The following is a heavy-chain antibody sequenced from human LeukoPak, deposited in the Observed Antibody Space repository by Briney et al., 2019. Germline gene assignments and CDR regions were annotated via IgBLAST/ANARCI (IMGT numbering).Heavy chain of an antibody. CDR1: GFTFSDYW. CDR2: IKQDGSEI. D-gene: IGHD6-19*01. J-gene: IGHJ4*02. Sequence: GGSLRLSCAASGFTFSDYWMDWVRQTPGKGLEWVANIKQDGSEIHYADSVKGRFTISRDNSKTTLFLQMNSLRAEDTAVYYCSKLPIGGWYFDYWGQGTLVTVSS. CDR3: SKLPIGGWYFDY. V-gene: IGHV3-7*03.